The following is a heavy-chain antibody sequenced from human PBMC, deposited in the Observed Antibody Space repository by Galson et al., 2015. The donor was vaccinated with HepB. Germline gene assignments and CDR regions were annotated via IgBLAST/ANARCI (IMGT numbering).Heavy chain of an antibody. D-gene: IGHD4-23*01. J-gene: IGHJ4*02. CDR1: GGSISTYY. V-gene: IGHV4-59*01. CDR2: IYYSGST. Sequence: TLSLTCTVSGGSISTYYWSWIRQPPGKGLEWIGYIYYSGSTNYNPSLKSRVTISVDTSKNQFSLKLSSVTAADTAVYYCARGYYGGNSHLDYWGQGTLVTVS. CDR3: ARGYYGGNSHLDY.